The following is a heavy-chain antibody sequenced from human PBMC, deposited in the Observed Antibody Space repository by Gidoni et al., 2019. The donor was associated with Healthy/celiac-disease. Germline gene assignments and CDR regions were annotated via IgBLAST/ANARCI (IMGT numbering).Heavy chain of an antibody. J-gene: IGHJ6*02. Sequence: QMQLVQSGPEVKKPGTSVKVSCKASGFTFTSSAMQWVRQARGQRLEWIGWIVVGSGNTNYAQKFQERVTITRDMSTSTAYMELSSLRSEDTAVYYCAADGEYGSGSYYPYYYGMDVWGQGTTVTVSS. D-gene: IGHD3-10*01. CDR1: GFTFTSSA. CDR3: AADGEYGSGSYYPYYYGMDV. V-gene: IGHV1-58*02. CDR2: IVVGSGNT.